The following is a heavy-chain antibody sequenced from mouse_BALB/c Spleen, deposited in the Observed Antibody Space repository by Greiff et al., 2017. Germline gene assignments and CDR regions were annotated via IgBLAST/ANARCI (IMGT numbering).Heavy chain of an antibody. V-gene: IGHV14-3*02. CDR2: IDPANGNT. CDR3: ARSSTVRGYFDV. Sequence: EVKLQESGAELVKPGASVKLSCTASGFNIKDTYMHWVKQRPEQGLEWIGRIDPANGNTKYDPKFQGKATITADTSSNTAYLQLCSLTSEDTAVYYCARSSTVRGYFDVWGAGTTVTVSS. J-gene: IGHJ1*01. D-gene: IGHD1-1*01. CDR1: GFNIKDTY.